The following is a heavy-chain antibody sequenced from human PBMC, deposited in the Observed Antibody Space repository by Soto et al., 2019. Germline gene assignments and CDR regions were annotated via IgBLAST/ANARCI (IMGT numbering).Heavy chain of an antibody. J-gene: IGHJ4*02. CDR1: GFSLRTTGVG. V-gene: IGHV2-5*01. CDR3: AHTWGLPFDY. D-gene: IGHD3-16*01. CDR2: IYWNDDK. Sequence: QITLKESGPTLVEPTQTLTLTCTYSGFSLRTTGVGVGWIRQPPGKALEWLGIIYWNDDKRYSPSLKNRFTLTSDTSNSQVVLTLNNMDPVDTATYYCAHTWGLPFDYWGQGTLVIVSS.